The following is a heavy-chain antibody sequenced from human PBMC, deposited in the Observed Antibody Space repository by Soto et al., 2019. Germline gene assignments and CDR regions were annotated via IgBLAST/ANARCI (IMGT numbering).Heavy chain of an antibody. CDR2: IYYSGST. CDR1: GGSISSDC. J-gene: IGHJ4*02. V-gene: IGHV4-59*13. CDR3: ARRVDDFWSGYLDY. D-gene: IGHD3-3*01. Sequence: SETLSLTCTVSGGSISSDCWSWIRQPPGKGLEWIGYIYYSGSTKYNPSLKSRVTMSVDTSKKQFSLQLSSVTAADTAVYYCARRVDDFWSGYLDYWGQGMLVTVSS.